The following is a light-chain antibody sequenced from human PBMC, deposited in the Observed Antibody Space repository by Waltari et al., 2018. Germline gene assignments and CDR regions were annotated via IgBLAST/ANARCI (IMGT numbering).Light chain of an antibody. CDR2: AAS. CDR1: QSSSSY. CDR3: QQGYSTPYT. V-gene: IGKV1-39*01. J-gene: IGKJ2*01. Sequence: DIQMTQSPSSLSASVGDRVTITCRASQSSSSYLNWYQQKPGKAPKLLIYAASSLQSGVPSRFSGSGSGTDFTLTISSLQPEDFATYYCQQGYSTPYTFGQGTKLEIK.